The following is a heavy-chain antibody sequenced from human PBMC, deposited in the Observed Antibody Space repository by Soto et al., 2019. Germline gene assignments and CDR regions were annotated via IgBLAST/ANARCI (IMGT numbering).Heavy chain of an antibody. CDR1: GGTLNNFT. Sequence: QVQLVQSGAEVKKPGSSVKVSCKASGGTLNNFTFNWVRQAPGQGLEWMGRIIPILGIANSAQKFQGRVTITADKSTSSAYMELSSLRSEDTALYYCAVVLAGDSSNWYFDLWGRGTMVTVSS. CDR2: IIPILGIA. J-gene: IGHJ2*01. D-gene: IGHD2-21*01. CDR3: AVVLAGDSSNWYFDL. V-gene: IGHV1-69*02.